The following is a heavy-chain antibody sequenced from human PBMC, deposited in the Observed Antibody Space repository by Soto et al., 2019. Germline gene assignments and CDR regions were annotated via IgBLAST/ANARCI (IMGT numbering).Heavy chain of an antibody. CDR1: GGSISSGGYC. D-gene: IGHD3-10*01. V-gene: IGHV4-31*03. J-gene: IGHJ6*02. Sequence: QVQLQESGPGLVKPSQTLSLTCTVSGGSISSGGYCWSWIRQHPGKGLEWIGYIYYSGSTYYNPSLKSRVTISVDTSKNQFSLKLSSVTAADTAVYYCARDISGDSLGGMDVWGQGTTVTVSS. CDR2: IYYSGST. CDR3: ARDISGDSLGGMDV.